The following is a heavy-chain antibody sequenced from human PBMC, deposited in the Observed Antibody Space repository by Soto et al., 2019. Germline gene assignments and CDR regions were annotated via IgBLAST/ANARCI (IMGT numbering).Heavy chain of an antibody. CDR1: GYTFTSYD. Sequence: QVQLVQSGAEVKKPGASVKVSCKASGYTFTSYDINWVRQATGQGLEWMGWMNPNSGNTGYAQKFQGRVTMTTNTSISAAYMERSSLRSEDTAVSYCARGQGVAITVNWFDPWGQGTLVTVSS. D-gene: IGHD2-15*01. CDR2: MNPNSGNT. CDR3: ARGQGVAITVNWFDP. V-gene: IGHV1-8*01. J-gene: IGHJ5*02.